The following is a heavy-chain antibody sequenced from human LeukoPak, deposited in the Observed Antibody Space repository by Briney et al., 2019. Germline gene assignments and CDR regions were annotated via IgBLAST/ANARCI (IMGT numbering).Heavy chain of an antibody. CDR1: GYTFTSYD. Sequence: GVSVKVSCKASGYTFTSYDINWVRQATGQGLEWMGWMNPNSGNTGYAQKFQGRVTMTRNTSISTAYMELSSLRSEDTAVYYCARGEYQLLGDNWFDPWGQGTLVTVSS. D-gene: IGHD2-2*01. CDR3: ARGEYQLLGDNWFDP. V-gene: IGHV1-8*01. CDR2: MNPNSGNT. J-gene: IGHJ5*02.